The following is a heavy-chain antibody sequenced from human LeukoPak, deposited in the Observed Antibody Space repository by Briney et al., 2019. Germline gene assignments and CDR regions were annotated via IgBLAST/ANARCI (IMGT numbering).Heavy chain of an antibody. D-gene: IGHD3-10*01. J-gene: IGHJ3*02. Sequence: PSETLSLTCAVYGGSFSGYYWSWIRQPPGKGLEWIGEINHSGSTYYNPSLKSRVTISVDTSKNQFSLKLSSVTAADTAVYYCARDQAMVRGVSRAFDIWGQGTMVTVSS. V-gene: IGHV4-34*01. CDR1: GGSFSGYY. CDR3: ARDQAMVRGVSRAFDI. CDR2: INHSGST.